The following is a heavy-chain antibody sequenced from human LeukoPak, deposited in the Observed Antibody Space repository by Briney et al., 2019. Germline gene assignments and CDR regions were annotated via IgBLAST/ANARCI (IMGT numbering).Heavy chain of an antibody. Sequence: SETLSLTCAVYGGSFSGYYWSWIRHPPGKGLEWIGEINHSGSTNYNPSLKSRVTISVDTSKNQFSLKLSSVTAADTAVYYCARSYSSSPPRTGFFDYWGQGTLVTVSS. J-gene: IGHJ4*02. CDR2: INHSGST. CDR1: GGSFSGYY. CDR3: ARSYSSSPPRTGFFDY. V-gene: IGHV4-34*01. D-gene: IGHD6-6*01.